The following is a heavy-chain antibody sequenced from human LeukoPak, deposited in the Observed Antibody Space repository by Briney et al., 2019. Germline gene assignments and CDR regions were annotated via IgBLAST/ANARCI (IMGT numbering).Heavy chain of an antibody. J-gene: IGHJ4*02. D-gene: IGHD5-24*01. V-gene: IGHV1-69*05. CDR1: GGTFSSYA. CDR3: ARVRRDGYNYLFDY. Sequence: GASVKVSCKASGGTFSSYAISWVRQAPGQGLEWMGGIIPIFGTANYAQKFQSRVTITTDESTSTAYMELSSLRSEDTAVYYCARVRRDGYNYLFDYWGQGTLVTVSS. CDR2: IIPIFGTA.